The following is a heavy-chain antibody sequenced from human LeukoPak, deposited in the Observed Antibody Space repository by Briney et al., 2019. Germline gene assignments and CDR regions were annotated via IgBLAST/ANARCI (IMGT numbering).Heavy chain of an antibody. V-gene: IGHV3-49*02. Sequence: GGSLRLSCAGSGFTFNNYPISWVRQTPGKGLEWVGFIRSKAYGGTTEYAASVKGRFTISRDDSKSIAYLQMNSLKTEDTAVYYCTSYYDSSVDVWGQGTTVTVSS. CDR2: IRSKAYGGTT. CDR3: TSYYDSSVDV. CDR1: GFTFNNYP. D-gene: IGHD3-22*01. J-gene: IGHJ6*02.